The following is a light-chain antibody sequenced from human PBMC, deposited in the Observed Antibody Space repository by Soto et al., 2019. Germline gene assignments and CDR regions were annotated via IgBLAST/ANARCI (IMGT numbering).Light chain of an antibody. CDR2: GNS. J-gene: IGLJ3*02. V-gene: IGLV1-40*01. CDR3: QSYDSSLSVWV. CDR1: SSNIGAGYD. Sequence: QLVLTQPPSVSGAPGQRVTISCTGSSSNIGAGYDVHWYQQLPGTAPKLIIYGNSNRPSGVPDRFSGSKSGTSASLAITGLQAEDEADYYCQSYDSSLSVWVFGGGTKLTVL.